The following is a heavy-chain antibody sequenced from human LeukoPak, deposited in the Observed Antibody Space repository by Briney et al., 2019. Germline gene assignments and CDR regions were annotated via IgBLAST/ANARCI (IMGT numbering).Heavy chain of an antibody. CDR2: ISSSSSYI. CDR3: ARDVPAAIGY. D-gene: IGHD2-2*01. V-gene: IGHV3-21*01. CDR1: GFTFSSYS. J-gene: IGHJ4*02. Sequence: PGGSLRLSFAASGFTFSSYSMNWVRQAPGKGLEWVSSISSSSSYIYYADSVKGRFTISRDNAKNSLYLQMNSLRAEDTAVYYCARDVPAAIGYWGQGTLVTVSS.